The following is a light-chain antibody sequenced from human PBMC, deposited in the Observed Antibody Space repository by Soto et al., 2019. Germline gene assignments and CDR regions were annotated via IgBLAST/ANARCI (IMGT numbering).Light chain of an antibody. V-gene: IGKV3-20*01. Sequence: ETVLTQSPGTLSLSPGERAILSCRASQSVSSTYLAWYQQKPGQAPRLLISSVSKRATGIPDRFSGGGSGTDFTLTISRVEPEDFALYICQQYDGSPITFGQGTRLEIK. CDR2: SVS. CDR1: QSVSSTY. CDR3: QQYDGSPIT. J-gene: IGKJ5*01.